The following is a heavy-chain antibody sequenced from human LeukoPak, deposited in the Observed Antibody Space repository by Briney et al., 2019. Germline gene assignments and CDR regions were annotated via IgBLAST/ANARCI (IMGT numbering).Heavy chain of an antibody. CDR1: GYTFSSYA. J-gene: IGHJ4*02. V-gene: IGHV1-18*01. D-gene: IGHD1-26*01. Sequence: ASVKVSCKASGYTFSSYAMNWVRQAPGQGLEWMGWISAYNGNTNYAQKLQGRVTMTTDTSTSTAYMELRSLRSDDTAVYYCARESGTVVGAPYFDYWGQGTLVTVSS. CDR3: ARESGTVVGAPYFDY. CDR2: ISAYNGNT.